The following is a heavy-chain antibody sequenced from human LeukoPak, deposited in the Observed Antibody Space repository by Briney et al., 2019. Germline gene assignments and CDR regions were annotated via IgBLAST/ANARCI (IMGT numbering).Heavy chain of an antibody. D-gene: IGHD6-19*01. CDR2: IRSDGSDK. Sequence: GGSLRLSCAASGFTFSSSDMHWLRQAPGKGLEWVAFIRSDGSDKYYGDSVKGRVTISRDNSKNTLDLQMKSLRAEDTAVYYCARWGSSGWFQGGAFDYWGQGTLVTVSS. V-gene: IGHV3-30*02. CDR1: GFTFSSSD. CDR3: ARWGSSGWFQGGAFDY. J-gene: IGHJ4*02.